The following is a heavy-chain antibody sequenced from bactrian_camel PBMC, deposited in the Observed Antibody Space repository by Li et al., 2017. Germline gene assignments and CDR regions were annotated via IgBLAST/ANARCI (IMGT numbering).Heavy chain of an antibody. CDR1: GYIHSRYC. D-gene: IGHD5*01. J-gene: IGHJ6*01. V-gene: IGHV3S28*01. Sequence: QVQLVESGGGSVRAGGSLRLSCQASGYIHSRYCMGWLRQAPGKEREGVASIYTGDGKTLYSDAVKGRFTISLDNAKATLYQQMNSMKPEDTGTYYCQASLGKTCCSVAYFDGRIRRKFGFSGHGTQVTVS. CDR3: QASLGKTCCSVAYFDGRIRRKFGF. CDR2: IYTGDGKT.